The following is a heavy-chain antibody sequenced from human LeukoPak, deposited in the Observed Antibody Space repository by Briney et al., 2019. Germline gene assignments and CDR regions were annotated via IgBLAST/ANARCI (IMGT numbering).Heavy chain of an antibody. CDR3: ATARVRSGSYFDY. J-gene: IGHJ4*02. CDR2: ISGSGAVT. V-gene: IGHV3-23*01. D-gene: IGHD2-21*01. Sequence: GGSLRLFCAASGFTFTTYVMSWVRQAPGKGLEWVSGISGSGAVTYYADSVKGRSTISKDSSKESLYLQMSSLRAEDTAVYYCATARVRSGSYFDYWGQGTLVTVSS. CDR1: GFTFTTYV.